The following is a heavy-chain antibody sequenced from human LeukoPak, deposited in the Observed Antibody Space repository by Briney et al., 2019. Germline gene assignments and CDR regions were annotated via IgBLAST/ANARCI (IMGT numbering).Heavy chain of an antibody. D-gene: IGHD3-16*01. CDR1: GGSFSGYF. V-gene: IGHV4-34*01. Sequence: PSETLSLTCAVYGGSFSGYFWTWIRQSPGKGLEWIGEISAGGNSNENPSLKSRVTISVDRSKNQFSLILNSVTAADTAVYYCAGETDYRWFDPWGQGTLVTVSS. CDR2: ISAGGNS. J-gene: IGHJ5*02. CDR3: AGETDYRWFDP.